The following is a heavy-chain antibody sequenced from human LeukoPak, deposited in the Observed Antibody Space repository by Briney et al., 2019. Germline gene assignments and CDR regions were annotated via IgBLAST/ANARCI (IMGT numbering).Heavy chain of an antibody. J-gene: IGHJ4*02. CDR1: GGSISSSSYY. CDR2: IYHSGST. V-gene: IGHV4-39*07. CDR3: ALDSSSWPDPPLGYFDY. D-gene: IGHD6-13*01. Sequence: SETLSLTCTVSGGSISSSSYYWGWIRQPPGKGLEWIGEIYHSGSTNYNPSLKSRVTISVDKSKNQFSLKLSSVTAADTAVYYCALDSSSWPDPPLGYFDYWGQGTLVTVSS.